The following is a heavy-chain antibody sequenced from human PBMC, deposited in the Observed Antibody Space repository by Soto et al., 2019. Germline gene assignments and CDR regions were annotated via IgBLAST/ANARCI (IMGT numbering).Heavy chain of an antibody. J-gene: IGHJ4*02. Sequence: EVQLVESGGGLVQPGGSLRLSCAASGFTFSSYSMNWVRQAPGKGLEWFSYISSSSSTIYYADSVKGRFTISRDNAKNSLYLQMNSLRAEDTAVYYCARGDDFDWLLSYFDYWGQGTLVTVSS. CDR1: GFTFSSYS. V-gene: IGHV3-48*01. CDR2: ISSSSSTI. D-gene: IGHD3-9*01. CDR3: ARGDDFDWLLSYFDY.